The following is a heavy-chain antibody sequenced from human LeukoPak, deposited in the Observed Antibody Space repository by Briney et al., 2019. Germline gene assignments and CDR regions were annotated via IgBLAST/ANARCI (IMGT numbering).Heavy chain of an antibody. CDR2: INPSGGST. Sequence: GASVKVPCKASGYTFTSYYMHWVRQAPGQGLEWMGIINPSGGSTSYAQKFQGRVTMTRDTSTSTVYMELSSLRSEDTAVYYCARTRPSYYYDSSGSFDYWGQGTLVTVSS. J-gene: IGHJ4*02. D-gene: IGHD3-22*01. V-gene: IGHV1-46*01. CDR1: GYTFTSYY. CDR3: ARTRPSYYYDSSGSFDY.